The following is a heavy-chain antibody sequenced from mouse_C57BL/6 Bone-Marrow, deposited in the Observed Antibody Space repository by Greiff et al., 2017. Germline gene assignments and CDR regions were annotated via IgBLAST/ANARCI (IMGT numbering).Heavy chain of an antibody. V-gene: IGHV1-76*01. J-gene: IGHJ1*03. CDR3: ATYDFHWYFDV. CDR2: IYPGSGNT. D-gene: IGHD2-4*01. Sequence: QVQLKQSGAELVRPGASVKLSCKASGYTFTDYYINWVKQRPGQGLEWIARIYPGSGNTYYNEKFKGKATLTAEKSSSTAYMQLSSLTSEDSAVYFCATYDFHWYFDVWGTGTTVTVSS. CDR1: GYTFTDYY.